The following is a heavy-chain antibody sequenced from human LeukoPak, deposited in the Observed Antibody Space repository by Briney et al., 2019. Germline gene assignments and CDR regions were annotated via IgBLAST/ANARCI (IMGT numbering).Heavy chain of an antibody. J-gene: IGHJ4*02. CDR2: INPNSGGT. CDR1: GYIFTGYY. V-gene: IGHV1-2*02. Sequence: ASVKVSCRASGYIFTGYYMHWVRQAPGQGLEWMGWINPNSGGTNSAQKFQGRVTMTRDTSISTAYMELSRLTSDDTAVYYCARHPYSGSYHFDYWGQGTLVTVSS. CDR3: ARHPYSGSYHFDY. D-gene: IGHD1-26*01.